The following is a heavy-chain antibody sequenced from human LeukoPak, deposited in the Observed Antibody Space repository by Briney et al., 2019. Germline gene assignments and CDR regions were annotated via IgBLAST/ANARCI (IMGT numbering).Heavy chain of an antibody. CDR2: INHSGST. J-gene: IGHJ5*02. V-gene: IGHV4-34*01. Sequence: KTSETLSLTRAVYGGSFSGYYWSWIRQPPGKGLEWIGEINHSGSTNYNPSLKSRVTISVDTSKNQFSLKLSSVTAADTAVYYCARRLSPSYCSSTSCLRKNWFDPWGQGTLVTVSS. CDR3: ARRLSPSYCSSTSCLRKNWFDP. D-gene: IGHD2-2*01. CDR1: GGSFSGYY.